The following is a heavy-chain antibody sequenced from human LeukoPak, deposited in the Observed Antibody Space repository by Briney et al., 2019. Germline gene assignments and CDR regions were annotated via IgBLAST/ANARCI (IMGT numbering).Heavy chain of an antibody. CDR3: ARDRGQLWLKNWFDP. J-gene: IGHJ5*02. CDR1: GGPISRSTNY. CDR2: IYYSGST. V-gene: IGHV4-39*07. D-gene: IGHD5-18*01. Sequence: SETLSLTCTVSGGPISRSTNYWGWIRQPPGKGLEWIGSIYYSGSTYYNPSLKSRVTISVDTSKNHFSLKLSSVTAADTAVYYCARDRGQLWLKNWFDPWGQGTLVTVSS.